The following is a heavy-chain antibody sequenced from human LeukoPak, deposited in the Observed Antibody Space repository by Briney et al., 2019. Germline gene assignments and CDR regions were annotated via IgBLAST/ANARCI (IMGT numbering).Heavy chain of an antibody. CDR2: INTYTGNP. CDR1: GYTFTNYA. V-gene: IGHV7-4-1*02. J-gene: IGHJ4*02. CDR3: ATATSGAFDY. Sequence: ASVKVSCKASGYTFTNYAINWVRQAPGQGLECMGWINTYTGNPTFAQGFTGRFVFSLDISVSTAYLHITSLKAEDTAVYYCATATSGAFDYWGQGTLVTVSS.